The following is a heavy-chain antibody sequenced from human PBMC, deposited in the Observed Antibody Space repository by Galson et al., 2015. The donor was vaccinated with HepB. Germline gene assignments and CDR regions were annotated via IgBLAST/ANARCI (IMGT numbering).Heavy chain of an antibody. CDR1: GFTFSSYA. CDR2: ISYDGSNK. D-gene: IGHD3-3*01. CDR3: AKDPDFDFYSEKSTTFDY. J-gene: IGHJ4*02. V-gene: IGHV3-30*04. Sequence: SLRLSCAASGFTFSSYAMHWVRQAPGKGLEWVAVISYDGSNKYYADAVRGRFTISRDNSKNTVYLQMISLRDVDTAMYYCAKDPDFDFYSEKSTTFDYWGRGTLVTVSS.